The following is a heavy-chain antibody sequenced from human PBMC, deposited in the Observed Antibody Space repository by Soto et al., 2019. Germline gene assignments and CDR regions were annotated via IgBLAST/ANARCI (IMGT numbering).Heavy chain of an antibody. V-gene: IGHV3-11*01. CDR1: GFTFSDYY. Sequence: PGGSLRLSCSASGFTFSDYYMSWIRQAPGKGLEWVSYISSSGSTIYYADSVKCRFTIPRYNAKNSLYLQMNRLRAEDTAIYYCAKERTAERELRHFDYWGTGTLVTVSS. CDR3: AKERTAERELRHFDY. D-gene: IGHD1-26*01. CDR2: ISSSGSTI. J-gene: IGHJ4*02.